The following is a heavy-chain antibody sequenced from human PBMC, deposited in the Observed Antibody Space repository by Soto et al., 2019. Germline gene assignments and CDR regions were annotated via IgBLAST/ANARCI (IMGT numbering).Heavy chain of an antibody. D-gene: IGHD1-26*01. CDR1: GYIITNDD. CDR3: TPEPNAWDDVKRRSFYHPMDV. J-gene: IGHJ6*02. CDR2: MNPKSGDT. Sequence: QAQLVQSGAEVKKPGASVKVSCKASGYIITNDDINWVRQATGQGLEWMGWMNPKSGDTVYAQKFQGRVSMTISTSTNTAYMELGSLTAGDTAVYYCTPEPNAWDDVKRRSFYHPMDVWGQGTTVTVSS. V-gene: IGHV1-8*01.